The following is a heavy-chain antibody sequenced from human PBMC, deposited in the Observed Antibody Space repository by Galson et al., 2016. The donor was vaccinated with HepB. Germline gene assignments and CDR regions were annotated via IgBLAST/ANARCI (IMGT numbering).Heavy chain of an antibody. CDR1: GFIFNSHA. J-gene: IGHJ4*02. V-gene: IGHV3-23*01. CDR2: ISDIGANT. CDR3: AARYGEFLMVFDY. Sequence: SLRLSCAGSGFIFNSHAMSWVRQAPGKGLELVSAISDIGANTYHADFVKGRFTISRDNSKNTMYLQMNSLRVEDTAVYYCAARYGEFLMVFDYWGQGMLVTVSS. D-gene: IGHD3-10*01.